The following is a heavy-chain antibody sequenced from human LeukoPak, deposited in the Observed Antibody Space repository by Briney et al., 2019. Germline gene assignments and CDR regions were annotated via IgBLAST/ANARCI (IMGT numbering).Heavy chain of an antibody. D-gene: IGHD3-9*01. J-gene: IGHJ4*02. CDR2: SYTSGST. CDR3: ASVSHDILIY. Sequence: SETLSLTCTVSVGSISSGSYYWSWIRQPAGKGLEWIGRSYTSGSTNYNPSLKSRVTISVDTSKNQFSLKLSSVTAADTAVYYCASVSHDILIYWGQGTLVTVSS. V-gene: IGHV4-61*02. CDR1: VGSISSGSYY.